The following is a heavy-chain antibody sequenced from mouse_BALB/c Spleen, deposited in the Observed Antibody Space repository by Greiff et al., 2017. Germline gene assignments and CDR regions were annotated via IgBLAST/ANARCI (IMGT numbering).Heavy chain of an antibody. J-gene: IGHJ4*01. CDR3: TREGTATAMDY. Sequence: VQLQQPGAELVKPGASVKMSCKASGYTFTSYWMHWVKQRPGQGLEWIGVIDPSDSYTSYNQKFKGKATLTVDTSSSTAYMQLSSLTSEDSAVYDCTREGTATAMDYWGQGTSVTVSA. CDR2: IDPSDSYT. D-gene: IGHD1-2*01. V-gene: IGHV1S127*01. CDR1: GYTFTSYW.